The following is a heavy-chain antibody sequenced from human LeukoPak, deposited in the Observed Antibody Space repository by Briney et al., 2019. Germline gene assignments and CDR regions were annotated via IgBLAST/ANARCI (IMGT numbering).Heavy chain of an antibody. CDR1: GFTFSESG. D-gene: IGHD2-15*01. V-gene: IGHV3-33*01. CDR2: IWYGGIN. J-gene: IGHJ4*01. CDR3: ARDIGDCSRDRCYSDYIDY. Sequence: PGGSLRLSCTTSGFTFSESGFHWVRQAPGKGLEWVAIIWYGGINYADSVKGRFTISRDNSKNTLYQQMNSLRDEDTAVYYCARDIGDCSRDRCYSDYIDYWGHGTVVTVSS.